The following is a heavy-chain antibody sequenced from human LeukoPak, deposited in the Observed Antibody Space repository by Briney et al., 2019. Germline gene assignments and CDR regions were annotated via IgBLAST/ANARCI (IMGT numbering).Heavy chain of an antibody. CDR2: ISGSGGST. D-gene: IGHD6-6*01. CDR3: AKDPAEQLVQDY. V-gene: IGHV3-23*01. Sequence: GGSLRLSCAASGFTFSSDAMSSVRQAPGKGLEWVSAISGSGGSTYYADSVKGRFTISRDNSKHTLYLQMNSLRAEDTAVYYCAKDPAEQLVQDYWGQGTLVTVSS. J-gene: IGHJ4*02. CDR1: GFTFSSDA.